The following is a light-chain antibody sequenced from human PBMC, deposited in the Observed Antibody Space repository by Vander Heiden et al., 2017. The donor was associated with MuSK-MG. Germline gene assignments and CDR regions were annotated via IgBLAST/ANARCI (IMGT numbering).Light chain of an antibody. V-gene: IGKV3D-15*01. J-gene: IGKJ4*01. CDR3: QQYNSWPLT. CDR2: GAS. CDR1: QSVSSK. Sequence: EIVMTQSPASLSVSPGERPTLSCRASQSVSSKLAWYQQKPGQAPRLLIYGASTRATGTPARFRGSGSETEFTLTISSLQSEDFAVYYCQQYNSWPLTFGGGTTVEIK.